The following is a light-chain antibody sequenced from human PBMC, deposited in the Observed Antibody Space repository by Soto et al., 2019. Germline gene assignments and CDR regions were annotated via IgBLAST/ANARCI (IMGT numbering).Light chain of an antibody. CDR2: EVS. Sequence: QSVLTQPASVSGSPGQSITISFTGTSSDVGGYNYVSWYQQHPGKAPKLMIYEVSNRPSGVSNRFSGSKSGNTASLTISGLQAEDEADYYCSSYTSSSLWVFGTGTKVTVL. J-gene: IGLJ1*01. CDR1: SSDVGGYNY. CDR3: SSYTSSSLWV. V-gene: IGLV2-14*01.